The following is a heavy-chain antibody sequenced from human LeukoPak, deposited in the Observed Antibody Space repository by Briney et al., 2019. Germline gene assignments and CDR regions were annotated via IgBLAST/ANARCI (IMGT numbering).Heavy chain of an antibody. CDR3: ARGQQWLVQDY. Sequence: SVKVSCKASGGTFSSYAISWVRQAPGQGLEWMGWMNPNSGNTGYAQKFQGRVTMTRNTSISTAYMELSSLRSEDTAVYYCARGQQWLVQDYWGQGTLVTVSS. V-gene: IGHV1-8*02. CDR2: MNPNSGNT. CDR1: GGTFSSYA. J-gene: IGHJ4*02. D-gene: IGHD6-19*01.